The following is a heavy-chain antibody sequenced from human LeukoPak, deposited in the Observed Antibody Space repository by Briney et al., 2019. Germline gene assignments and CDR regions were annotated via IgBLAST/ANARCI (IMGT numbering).Heavy chain of an antibody. CDR3: ARGSTYYDFWSGYYDPTFDY. CDR2: IYDSGST. D-gene: IGHD3-3*01. CDR1: GGSIRSSYYY. V-gene: IGHV4-39*01. Sequence: SETLSLTCTVSGGSIRSSYYYWGWIRQPPGKGLEWIGSIYDSGSTYYNPSLKSRVTISVDASKNQFSLKLSSVTAADTAVYYCARGSTYYDFWSGYYDPTFDYWGQGTLVTVSS. J-gene: IGHJ4*02.